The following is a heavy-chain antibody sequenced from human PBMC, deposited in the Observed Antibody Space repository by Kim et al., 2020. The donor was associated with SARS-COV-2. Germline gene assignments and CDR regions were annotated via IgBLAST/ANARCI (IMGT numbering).Heavy chain of an antibody. D-gene: IGHD2-2*01. V-gene: IGHV1-2*02. CDR3: ARVPALRKGCGDY. Sequence: CEQKFQGRVTMTRDTSSSTAYMELSGLRAGDTAVYYCARVPALRKGCGDYWGQGTLVTVSS. J-gene: IGHJ4*02.